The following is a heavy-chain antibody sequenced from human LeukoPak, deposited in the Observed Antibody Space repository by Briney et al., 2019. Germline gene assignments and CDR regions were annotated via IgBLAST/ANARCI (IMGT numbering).Heavy chain of an antibody. J-gene: IGHJ3*02. D-gene: IGHD3-22*01. V-gene: IGHV1-69*06. CDR3: AIRAHVVSAGAFDI. Sequence: ASVKVSCKASGGTFSSYAISWVRQAPGQGLEWMGGIIPIFGTANYAQKFQGRVTITADKSTSTAYMELRSLRSEDTAVYYCAIRAHVVSAGAFDIWGQGTMVTVSS. CDR1: GGTFSSYA. CDR2: IIPIFGTA.